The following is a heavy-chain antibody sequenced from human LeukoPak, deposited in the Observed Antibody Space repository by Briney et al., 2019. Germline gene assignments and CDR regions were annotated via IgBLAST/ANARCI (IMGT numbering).Heavy chain of an antibody. CDR1: GYSFTSYW. V-gene: IGHV5-51*01. CDR3: ASLGYSYGPDYYFDY. D-gene: IGHD5-18*01. J-gene: IGHJ4*02. Sequence: GESLKISCTASGYSFTSYWIGWVRQMPGKGLEWMGIIYPGDSDTRYSPSFQGQVTISADKSISTAYLQWSSLKASDTAMYYCASLGYSYGPDYYFDYWGQGTLVTVSS. CDR2: IYPGDSDT.